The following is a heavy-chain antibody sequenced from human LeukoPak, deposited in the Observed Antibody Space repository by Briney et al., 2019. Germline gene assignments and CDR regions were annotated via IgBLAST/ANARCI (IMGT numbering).Heavy chain of an antibody. CDR1: GGSISSSSYY. CDR2: IYYSGST. V-gene: IGHV4-39*01. Sequence: PSGTLSLTCTVSGGSISSSSYYWGWIRQPPGKGLEWIGSIYYSGSTYYNPSLKSRVTISVDTSKNQFSLKLSSVTAADTAVSYCARHLSPFFDYWGQGTLVTVSS. CDR3: ARHLSPFFDY. J-gene: IGHJ4*02.